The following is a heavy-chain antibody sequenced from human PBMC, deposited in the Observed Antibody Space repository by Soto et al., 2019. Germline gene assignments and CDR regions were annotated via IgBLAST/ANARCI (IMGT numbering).Heavy chain of an antibody. V-gene: IGHV3-21*01. CDR3: ARDRTVTPPYYFDY. D-gene: IGHD4-17*01. CDR1: GFTFSSYS. J-gene: IGHJ4*02. Sequence: EVQLVESGGGLVKPGGSLRLSCAASGFTFSSYSMNWVRQAPGKGLEWVSSISSSSSYIYYVDSVKGRFTISRDNAKNSLYLQMNSLRAEDTAVYYCARDRTVTPPYYFDYWGQGTLVTVSS. CDR2: ISSSSSYI.